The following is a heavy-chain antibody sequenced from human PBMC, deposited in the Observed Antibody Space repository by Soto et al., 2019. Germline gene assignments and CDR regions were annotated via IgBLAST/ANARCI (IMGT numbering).Heavy chain of an antibody. J-gene: IGHJ6*02. D-gene: IGHD3-3*01. CDR3: ARELEYYDFWSGYTGYGMDV. Sequence: SETLSLTCTVSGGSISSYYWSWIRQPPGKGLEWIGYIYYSGSTNYNPSLKSRVTISVDTSKNQFSLKLSSVTAADTAVYYCARELEYYDFWSGYTGYGMDVWGQGTTVTVSS. CDR2: IYYSGST. CDR1: GGSISSYY. V-gene: IGHV4-59*01.